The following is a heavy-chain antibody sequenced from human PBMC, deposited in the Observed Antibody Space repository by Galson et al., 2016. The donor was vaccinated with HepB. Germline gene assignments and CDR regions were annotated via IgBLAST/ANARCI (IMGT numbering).Heavy chain of an antibody. Sequence: SLRLSCAASGFTFSHYAMAWVRQAPGKGLEWVANIKQDGSEKYYVDSVKGRFTISRDNAKNSLYLQINSLSAEDTAVYYCARDRGGTYSNCFDYWGQGTMVTVSS. CDR2: IKQDGSEK. V-gene: IGHV3-7*03. CDR3: ARDRGGTYSNCFDY. D-gene: IGHD1-26*01. J-gene: IGHJ4*02. CDR1: GFTFSHYA.